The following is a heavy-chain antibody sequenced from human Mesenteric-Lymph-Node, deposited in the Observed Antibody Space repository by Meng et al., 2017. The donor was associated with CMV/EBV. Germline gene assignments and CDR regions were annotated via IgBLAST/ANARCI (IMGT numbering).Heavy chain of an antibody. D-gene: IGHD6-19*01. CDR3: ARGGDSGWYFDY. Sequence: CASSCCFFLGYYWTGHRAAPCRALARIGETHQGESSDYNPYLMSRSIISAGTSTYHFSLKLRAVPAADTAVYHSARGGDSGWYFDYWGQGTLVTVSS. J-gene: IGHJ4*02. CDR2: THQGESS. V-gene: IGHV4-34*01. CDR1: CCFFLGYY.